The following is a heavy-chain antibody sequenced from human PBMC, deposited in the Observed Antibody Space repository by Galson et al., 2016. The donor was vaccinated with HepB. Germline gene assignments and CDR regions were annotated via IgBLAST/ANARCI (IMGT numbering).Heavy chain of an antibody. D-gene: IGHD2-15*01. CDR3: ARVRSCSGSSCSGFDY. CDR1: GYTVTSHA. J-gene: IGHJ4*02. Sequence: SVKVSCKTSGYTVTSHAIHWVRQAPGHRLEWMGWITVGNGNTKYSQKFQGRVTFTGDTSASTAYMELSSLRSEDTAVFYCARVRSCSGSSCSGFDYWGQGTLVTVSS. CDR2: ITVGNGNT. V-gene: IGHV1-3*01.